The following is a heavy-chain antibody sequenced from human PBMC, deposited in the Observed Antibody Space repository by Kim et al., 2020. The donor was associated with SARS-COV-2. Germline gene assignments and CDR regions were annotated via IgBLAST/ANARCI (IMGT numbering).Heavy chain of an antibody. CDR2: IYYSGST. J-gene: IGHJ4*02. Sequence: SETLSLTCTVSGGSISSSSYYWGWIRQPPGKGLEWIGSIYYSGSTYYNPSLKSRVTISVDTSKNQFSLKLSSVTAADTAVYYCARVGKSVVAEKGYYFDYWGQGTLVTVSS. V-gene: IGHV4-39*07. CDR3: ARVGKSVVAEKGYYFDY. D-gene: IGHD2-15*01. CDR1: GGSISSSSYY.